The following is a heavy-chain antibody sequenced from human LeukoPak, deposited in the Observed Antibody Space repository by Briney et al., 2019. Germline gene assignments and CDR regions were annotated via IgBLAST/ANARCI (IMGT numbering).Heavy chain of an antibody. V-gene: IGHV1-69*05. J-gene: IGHJ1*01. D-gene: IGHD3-22*01. Sequence: SVKVSCKASGGTFSSYAISWVRQAPGQGLEWMGGIIPIFGTAKYAQKFQGRVTITTDESTSTAYMELSSLRSEDTAVYYCARNSYDSSGYYSKYFQHWGQGTLVTVSS. CDR3: ARNSYDSSGYYSKYFQH. CDR1: GGTFSSYA. CDR2: IIPIFGTA.